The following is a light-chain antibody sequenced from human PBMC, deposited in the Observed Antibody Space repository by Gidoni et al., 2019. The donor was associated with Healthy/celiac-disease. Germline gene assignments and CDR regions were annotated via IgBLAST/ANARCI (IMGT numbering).Light chain of an antibody. CDR3: QQYNNWLKT. CDR2: GAS. V-gene: IGKV3-15*01. Sequence: EIVMTQSPATLSVSPGERATLSCRASQSVSSNLAWYQQKPGQAPRLLIYGASTRAEFTLTISSLQSEDFAVYYCQQYNNWLKTFGQGTKLEIK. CDR1: QSVSSN. J-gene: IGKJ2*01.